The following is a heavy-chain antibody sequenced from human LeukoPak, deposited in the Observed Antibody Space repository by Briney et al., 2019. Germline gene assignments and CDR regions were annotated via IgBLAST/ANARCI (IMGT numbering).Heavy chain of an antibody. V-gene: IGHV1-2*02. CDR3: ARNEVPNDAFDI. J-gene: IGHJ3*02. CDR1: GYTFTGYY. D-gene: IGHD2-2*01. CDR2: INPNSGGT. Sequence: RASVKVSCKASGYTFTGYYMHWVRQAPGQGLEWMGWINPNSGGTNYAQKFQGRVTMTRDTSISTAYMELSRLRSDGTAVYYCARNEVPNDAFDIWGQGTMVTVSS.